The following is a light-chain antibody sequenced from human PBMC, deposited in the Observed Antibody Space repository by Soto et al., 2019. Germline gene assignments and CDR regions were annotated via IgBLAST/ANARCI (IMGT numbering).Light chain of an antibody. V-gene: IGLV1-44*01. Sequence: QPVLTQPPSASGTPGQTIAISRSGGSSNIGSHTVNWYQQLPGTAPRLLIYSNTQRPSGVPDRFSGSKSGTSASLAISGLQSEYEGDYYCAAWDDSLNGVVSGGGTKLTVL. CDR3: AAWDDSLNGVV. CDR2: SNT. CDR1: SSNIGSHT. J-gene: IGLJ2*01.